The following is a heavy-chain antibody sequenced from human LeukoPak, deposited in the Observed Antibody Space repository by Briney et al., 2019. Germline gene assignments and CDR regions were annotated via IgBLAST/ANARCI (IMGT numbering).Heavy chain of an antibody. Sequence: GGSLRLSCAASVFTFSSYEMNWVRQAPGKGLEWVSYITSSGSTIYNADSAKGRFSISRDNAKNSLYLQMNSLRAEDTAVYYCGRVNHWGGVYYMDVWGKGTTVTVSS. CDR2: ITSSGSTI. J-gene: IGHJ6*03. V-gene: IGHV3-48*03. CDR3: GRVNHWGGVYYMDV. CDR1: VFTFSSYE. D-gene: IGHD3-16*01.